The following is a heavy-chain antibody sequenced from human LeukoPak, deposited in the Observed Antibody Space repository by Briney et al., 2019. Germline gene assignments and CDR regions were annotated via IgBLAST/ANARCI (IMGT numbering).Heavy chain of an antibody. CDR2: IYSGGST. D-gene: IGHD3-10*01. V-gene: IGHV3-53*01. J-gene: IGHJ5*02. CDR3: ARDSRPRGWFGP. CDR1: GFTVSSNY. Sequence: GGSLRLSCAASGFTVSSNYMSWVRQAPGKGLEWVSVIYSGGSTYCADSVKGRFTISRDNSKNTLYLQMNSLRAEDTAVYYCARDSRPRGWFGPWGQGTLVTVSS.